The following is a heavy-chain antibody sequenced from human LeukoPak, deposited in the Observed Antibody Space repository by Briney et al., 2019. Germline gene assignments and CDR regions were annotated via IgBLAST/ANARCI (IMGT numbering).Heavy chain of an antibody. D-gene: IGHD2-2*02. J-gene: IGHJ4*02. CDR1: GFTFSSYA. V-gene: IGHV3-23*01. CDR2: ISGSGGST. CDR3: AKRHCSSASCYTSTFDY. Sequence: GGSLRLSCGASGFTFSSYAMSWVRQAPGKGLEWVSAISGSGGSTYYADSVKGRFTISRDNSKNTLYLQMTSLRAEDTAVYYCAKRHCSSASCYTSTFDYWGQGTLVTVSS.